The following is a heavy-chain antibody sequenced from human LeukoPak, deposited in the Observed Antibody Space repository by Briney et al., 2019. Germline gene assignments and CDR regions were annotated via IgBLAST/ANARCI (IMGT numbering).Heavy chain of an antibody. V-gene: IGHV3-23*01. CDR1: GFTFDEYA. Sequence: GGSLRLSCTTSGFTFDEYAMSWFRQAPGMGLVWVSAISGSGGSTYYADSVKGRFTISRDNSKNTLYLQMNSLRAEDTAVYYCARDRGDGYNDYYYYMDVWGKGTTVTISS. CDR3: ARDRGDGYNDYYYYMDV. CDR2: ISGSGGST. D-gene: IGHD5-24*01. J-gene: IGHJ6*03.